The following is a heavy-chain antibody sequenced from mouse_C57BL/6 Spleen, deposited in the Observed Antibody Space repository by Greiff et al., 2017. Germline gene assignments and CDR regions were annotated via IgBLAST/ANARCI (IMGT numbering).Heavy chain of an antibody. Sequence: QVQLQQPGAELVKPGASVKLSCKASGYTFTSYWMHWVKQRPGQGLEWIGMIHPNSGSTNYNEKFKSKATLTVDKSSSTAYMQLSSLTSEDSAVYYCARPNWDVYYFDYWGQGTTLTVSS. V-gene: IGHV1-64*01. CDR2: IHPNSGST. CDR1: GYTFTSYW. D-gene: IGHD4-1*02. J-gene: IGHJ2*01. CDR3: ARPNWDVYYFDY.